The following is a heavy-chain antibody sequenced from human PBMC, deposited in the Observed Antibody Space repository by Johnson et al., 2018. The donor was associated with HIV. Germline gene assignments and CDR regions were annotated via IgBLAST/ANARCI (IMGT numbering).Heavy chain of an antibody. J-gene: IGHJ3*02. CDR3: ARDHVIGPSFDAFDI. V-gene: IGHV3-20*04. D-gene: IGHD3-22*01. Sequence: VQLVESGGGLVQPGGSLRLSCVASGFSFVDYGMSWVRQVPGKGLEWVSGLNWNGGSTGYADSVKGRFTISRDNAKNSLYLQMNSLRAEDTAVYYCARDHVIGPSFDAFDIWGQGTMVTVSS. CDR1: GFSFVDYG. CDR2: LNWNGGST.